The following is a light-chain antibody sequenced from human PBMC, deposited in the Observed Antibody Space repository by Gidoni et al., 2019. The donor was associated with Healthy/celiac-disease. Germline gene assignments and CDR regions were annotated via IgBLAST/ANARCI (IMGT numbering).Light chain of an antibody. J-gene: IGLJ2*01. V-gene: IGLV3-1*01. CDR1: KLGDKY. CDR2: QDS. Sequence: SYELTQPPSVSVSPGQTASITCSGDKLGDKYACWYQQKPGPSPVLVIYQDSKRPSGIPERFSGSNSGNTATLTISGTQAMDEADYYCQAWDTEAMVFGGGTKLTVL. CDR3: QAWDTEAMV.